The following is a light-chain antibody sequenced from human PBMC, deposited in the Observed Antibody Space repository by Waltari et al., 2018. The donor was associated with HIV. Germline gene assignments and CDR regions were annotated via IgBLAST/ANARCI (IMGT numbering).Light chain of an antibody. CDR2: KDS. V-gene: IGLV3-25*03. J-gene: IGLJ2*01. CDR3: QSADSSGTYVV. Sequence: SYKLTQPPSVSVSPGQTAMITCAGAALPKQYSYWFQQKPGQAPVVVIYKDSERPSGIPGRFSGSSSGTAATLTISGVQAEDEADYYCQSADSSGTYVVFGGGTKLTVL. CDR1: ALPKQY.